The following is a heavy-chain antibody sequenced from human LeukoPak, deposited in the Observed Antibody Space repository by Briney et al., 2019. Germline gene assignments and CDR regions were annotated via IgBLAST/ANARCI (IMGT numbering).Heavy chain of an antibody. CDR1: GGSISSGGYY. CDR2: IYNSGST. V-gene: IGHV4-31*03. CDR3: ARGYCSSTSCYRDAFGI. J-gene: IGHJ3*02. Sequence: SQTLSLTCTVSGGSISSGGYYWSWIRQHPGKGLEWIGYIYNSGSTYYTPSLKSRVTISVDTSKNQFSLKLNYVTAADSAVYYCARGYCSSTSCYRDAFGIWGQGTVVTVSS. D-gene: IGHD2-2*02.